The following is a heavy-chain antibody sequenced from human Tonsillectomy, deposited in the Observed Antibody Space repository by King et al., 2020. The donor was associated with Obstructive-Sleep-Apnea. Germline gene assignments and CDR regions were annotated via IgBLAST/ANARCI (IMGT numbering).Heavy chain of an antibody. CDR3: ARAPTTVVASPFDY. D-gene: IGHD4-23*01. V-gene: IGHV4-34*01. CDR2: INHSGST. CDR1: GGSFSGYY. J-gene: IGHJ4*02. Sequence: VQLQQWGAGLLKPSETLSLTCAVYGGSFSGYYWSWIRQPPGKGLEGIGEINHSGSTNYNPSLKSRVTISVDTSKNHFSLKLSSVTSADTAVYYCARAPTTVVASPFDYGGQGNLVTVSS.